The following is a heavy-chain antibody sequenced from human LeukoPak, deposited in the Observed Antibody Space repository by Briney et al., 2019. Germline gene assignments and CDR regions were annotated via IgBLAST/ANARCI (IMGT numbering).Heavy chain of an antibody. V-gene: IGHV3-30*18. J-gene: IGHJ4*02. CDR3: AKDADDYVWGSYPTFDY. CDR2: ISYDGSNK. CDR1: GFTFSSYG. Sequence: PGGSLRLSCAASGFTFSSYGMHWVRQAPGKGLEWVAVISYDGSNKYYADSVKGRFTISRDNSKNTLYPQMNSLRAEDTAVYYCAKDADDYVWGSYPTFDYWGQGTLVTVSS. D-gene: IGHD3-16*02.